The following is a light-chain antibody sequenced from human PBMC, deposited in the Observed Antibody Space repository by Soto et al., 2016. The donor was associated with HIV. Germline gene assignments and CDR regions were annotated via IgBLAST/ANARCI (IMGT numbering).Light chain of an antibody. Sequence: DIRMTQSPSTLSASVGDRVTITCRASQNIRNWLAWYQQKPGRAPKLLIFKASTLKSGVPSRFSGSGSGTEFTPTINSLQPDDFATYYCQQYDNYLYTFGQGTKLEI. J-gene: IGKJ2*01. V-gene: IGKV1-5*03. CDR3: QQYDNYLYT. CDR1: QNIRNW. CDR2: KAS.